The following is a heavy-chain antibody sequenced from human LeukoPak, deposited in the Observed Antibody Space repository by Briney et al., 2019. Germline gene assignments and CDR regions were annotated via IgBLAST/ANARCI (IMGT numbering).Heavy chain of an antibody. CDR3: ARDTSGPTMATIRGFDY. J-gene: IGHJ4*02. Sequence: PGGSLRLSCAASGFTFSSYEMNWVRQAPGKGLEWVSYISSSGSIMYYADSVKGRFTVSRENAKNSLYLQMNSLRAEDTAVYYCARDTSGPTMATIRGFDYWGQGTLVTVSS. V-gene: IGHV3-48*03. CDR1: GFTFSSYE. CDR2: ISSSGSIM. D-gene: IGHD5-12*01.